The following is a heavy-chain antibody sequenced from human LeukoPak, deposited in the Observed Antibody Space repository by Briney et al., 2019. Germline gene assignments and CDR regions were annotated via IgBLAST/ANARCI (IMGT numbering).Heavy chain of an antibody. V-gene: IGHV5-51*01. J-gene: IGHJ4*02. Sequence: GESLKISCKGSGYRFSNYWIGWVRQMPGKGLEWMGIIYPGASDDTRYSPSFEGQVTFSADTSISTAYLQWSSLKASDTAMYYCARERGATGYDSGLDFDYWGQGTLITVSS. CDR3: ARERGATGYDSGLDFDY. CDR2: IYPGASDDT. CDR1: GYRFSNYW. D-gene: IGHD1-1*01.